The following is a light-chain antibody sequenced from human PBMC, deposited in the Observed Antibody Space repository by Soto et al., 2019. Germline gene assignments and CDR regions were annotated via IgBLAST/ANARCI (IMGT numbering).Light chain of an antibody. CDR3: QQGYSTPPT. CDR2: GAS. J-gene: IGKJ4*01. V-gene: IGKV1-39*01. CDR1: QSISSY. Sequence: DIQMTQSPSSLSASVGDRVTITCRASQSISSYLSWYQQRPGKAPHLLIYGASTLQSGVPSRFGVSGSGTDFTLTISSLQPEDFATYYCQQGYSTPPTFGGGTKVEIK.